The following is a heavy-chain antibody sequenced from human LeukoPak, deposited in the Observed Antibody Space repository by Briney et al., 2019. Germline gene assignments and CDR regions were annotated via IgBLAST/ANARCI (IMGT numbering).Heavy chain of an antibody. Sequence: GGSLRLSCTASGFTFGDYAMSWVRQAPGKGLEWVGFIRSKAYGGTTEYAASVKGRFTISRDDSKSIAYLQMNSLKTEDTAVYYCTRYIVVVPAAHQDRLDYWGQGTLVTVSS. CDR3: TRYIVVVPAAHQDRLDY. CDR2: IRSKAYGGTT. D-gene: IGHD2-2*01. V-gene: IGHV3-49*04. J-gene: IGHJ4*02. CDR1: GFTFGDYA.